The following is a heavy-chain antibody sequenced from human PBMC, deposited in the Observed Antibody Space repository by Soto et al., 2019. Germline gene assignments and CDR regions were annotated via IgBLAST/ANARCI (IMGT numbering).Heavy chain of an antibody. V-gene: IGHV4-30-2*01. Sequence: SETLSLTCAVSGGSISGGGYSWSWIRQPPGKGLEWIGHIYHSGSTYYNPSLKSRVTISVDRSKNQFSLKLSSVTAADTAVYYCAREGGAGYSYGYIDYWGQGTLVTVSS. CDR3: AREGGAGYSYGYIDY. CDR2: IYHSGST. D-gene: IGHD5-18*01. J-gene: IGHJ4*02. CDR1: GGSISGGGYS.